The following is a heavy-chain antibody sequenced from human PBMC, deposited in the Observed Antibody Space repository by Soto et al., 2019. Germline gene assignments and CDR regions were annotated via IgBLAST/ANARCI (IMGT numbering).Heavy chain of an antibody. V-gene: IGHV4-59*12. CDR1: GGSISSYY. J-gene: IGHJ4*02. CDR2: IYYSGST. Sequence: PSETLSLTCTVSGGSISSYYWSWIRQPPGRGLEWIGYIYYSGSTNYNPSLKSRVTISVDTSKNQFSLKLSSVTAADTAVYYCAKDQGHIGLVRGPIPDYWGQGTLVTVSS. CDR3: AKDQGHIGLVRGPIPDY. D-gene: IGHD3-10*01.